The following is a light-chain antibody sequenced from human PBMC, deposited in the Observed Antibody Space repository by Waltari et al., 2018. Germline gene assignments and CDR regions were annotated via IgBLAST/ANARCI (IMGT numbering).Light chain of an antibody. Sequence: QTVVTQVPSFSVSPGGTVTLTCALRSGSLPTTSYANGYQQTQDQAPRRLVYKANARSSGVPHRFSGSILGTTAALTITGAQSDAESDYYCALSMGSGIWVFGGGTKLTVL. CDR1: SGSLPTTSY. CDR2: KAN. J-gene: IGLJ3*02. V-gene: IGLV8-61*01. CDR3: ALSMGSGIWV.